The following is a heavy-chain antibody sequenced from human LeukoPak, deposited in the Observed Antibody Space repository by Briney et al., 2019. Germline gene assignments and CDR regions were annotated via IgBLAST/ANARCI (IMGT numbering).Heavy chain of an antibody. CDR1: GFTFSNSA. V-gene: IGHV3-23*01. Sequence: GSLRLSCAASGFTFSNSAMSWVRQAPGKGLEWVSGISISGGTTYYAASVKGRFTISRDNSKNTVCLQLNSLRAEDTAVYYCAKEEVPDDYWGQGTLVTVSS. CDR3: AKEEVPDDY. D-gene: IGHD1-1*01. CDR2: ISISGGTT. J-gene: IGHJ4*02.